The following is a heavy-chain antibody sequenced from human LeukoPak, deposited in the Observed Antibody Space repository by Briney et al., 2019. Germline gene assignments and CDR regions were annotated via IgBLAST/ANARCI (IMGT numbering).Heavy chain of an antibody. V-gene: IGHV1-69*05. CDR2: IIPIFGTA. CDR1: GGTFSSYA. D-gene: IGHD2-15*01. J-gene: IGHJ4*02. CDR3: AREGRYCSGGSCYSDY. Sequence: SVKVSCKASGGTFSSYAISWVRQAPGQGLEWMGRIIPIFGTANYAQKFQGRVTITTDESTSTAYMELSSLRSEDTAGYYCAREGRYCSGGSCYSDYWGQGTLVTVSS.